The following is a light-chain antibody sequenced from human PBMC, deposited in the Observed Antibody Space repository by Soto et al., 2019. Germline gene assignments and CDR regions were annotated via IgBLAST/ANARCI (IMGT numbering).Light chain of an antibody. J-gene: IGKJ4*01. V-gene: IGKV3D-15*01. CDR2: DAS. CDR3: QQYNNWHPLT. CDR1: QSVSIN. Sequence: EIVMTQSPATLSVSPGERATLSCRASQSVSINLAWYQQKPGQATRLIIYDASTRATGIPARFSGSGSGTEFTLTISSLQSKDFAVYYCQQYNNWHPLTFGGGTKVDIK.